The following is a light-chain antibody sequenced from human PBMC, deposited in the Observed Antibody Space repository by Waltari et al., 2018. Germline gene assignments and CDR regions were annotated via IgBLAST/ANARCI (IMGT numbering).Light chain of an antibody. CDR3: QQSDTFFALT. CDR1: QNINIF. J-gene: IGKJ4*01. V-gene: IGKV1-39*01. CDR2: AAS. Sequence: DIQMTQSPSSLSASVGDRVTITCRASQNINIFLSWYQKRPGRAPRLLIYAASSLHSGVPSRFSGSGSGTEFTLTIASLQPEDFATYYCQQSDTFFALTFGGGTKVEI.